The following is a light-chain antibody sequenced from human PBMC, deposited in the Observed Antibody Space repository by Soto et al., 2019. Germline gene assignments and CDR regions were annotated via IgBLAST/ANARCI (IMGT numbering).Light chain of an antibody. CDR2: GAS. Sequence: EIVMTQSPATLFLSTGPRAPLSCRASQSVGTNLAWYQQQPGQAPRLLIYGASTRATGIPARFSASGSGTDFTLTISSLYSEDFAVYYCQQYLQWPRTFGQGTKVDIK. CDR3: QQYLQWPRT. J-gene: IGKJ1*01. V-gene: IGKV3-15*01. CDR1: QSVGTN.